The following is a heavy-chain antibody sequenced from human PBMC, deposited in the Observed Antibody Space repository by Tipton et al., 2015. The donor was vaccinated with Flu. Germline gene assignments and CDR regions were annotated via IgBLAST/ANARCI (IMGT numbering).Heavy chain of an antibody. CDR1: GFTFSTYW. D-gene: IGHD7-27*01. Sequence: AVSGFTFSTYWMHWVRQAPGKGLKWVANINEDGSEIYYGDSLRGRFTISRDNAKNSLYLQMNSLRAEDTAVYYCVRGDEASGDYWGQGTLVPVSS. CDR2: INEDGSEI. CDR3: VRGDEASGDY. J-gene: IGHJ4*02. V-gene: IGHV3-7*01.